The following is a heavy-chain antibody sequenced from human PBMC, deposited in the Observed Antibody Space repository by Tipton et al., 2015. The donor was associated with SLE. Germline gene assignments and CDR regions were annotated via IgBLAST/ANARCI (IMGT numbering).Heavy chain of an antibody. CDR1: GGSISSHY. CDR3: ARARTVAGRGGWFDP. D-gene: IGHD6-19*01. CDR2: IYYSGST. Sequence: TLSLTCTVSGGSISSHYWSWIRQPPGKGLEWIGYIYYSGSTHYNPSLKSRVTISVDTSKNQFSLKLFSVTAADTAVYYCARARTVAGRGGWFDPWGQGTLVTVSS. J-gene: IGHJ5*02. V-gene: IGHV4-59*11.